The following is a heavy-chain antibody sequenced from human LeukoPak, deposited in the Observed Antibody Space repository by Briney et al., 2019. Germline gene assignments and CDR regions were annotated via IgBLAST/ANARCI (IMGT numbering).Heavy chain of an antibody. Sequence: GGSLRLSCAASGFTFSSYAMSWVRQAPGQGLEWVSAISGSGGSTYYADSVKGRITISRDNTTNTLYLQMKSLGDEDASVYYCAKVADYYYDSSGPYYFDYWGQGTLVTVSS. CDR1: GFTFSSYA. V-gene: IGHV3-23*01. J-gene: IGHJ4*02. CDR3: AKVADYYYDSSGPYYFDY. CDR2: ISGSGGST. D-gene: IGHD3-22*01.